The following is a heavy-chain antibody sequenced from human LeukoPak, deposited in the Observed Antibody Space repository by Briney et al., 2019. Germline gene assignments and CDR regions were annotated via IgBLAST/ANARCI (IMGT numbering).Heavy chain of an antibody. J-gene: IGHJ3*02. V-gene: IGHV3-21*01. CDR2: ISSSRTYI. D-gene: IGHD3-16*02. CDR3: ARTGCLLAFGGGSVNSDAFDS. Sequence: TGGSLRLSCAASGFTFSNYSMNWVRQAPGKGLEWVSSISSSRTYIYYADSVKGRFTIARDNAKNSLYLQMNSLRAKDTAVYYCARTGCLLAFGGGSVNSDAFDSWGQGTMVTVSS. CDR1: GFTFSNYS.